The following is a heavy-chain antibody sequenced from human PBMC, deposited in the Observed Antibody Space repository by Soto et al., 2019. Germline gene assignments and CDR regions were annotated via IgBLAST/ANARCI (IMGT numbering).Heavy chain of an antibody. D-gene: IGHD2-15*01. CDR1: TFTFSSYA. Sequence: QVYLVESGGGVVQPGRSLRLSCAASTFTFSSYAMHWVRQAPGKGLEWVAGISYDGSNKYYGDYVKGRFTISRDNSKNTLYLQMNRLRAEDTAVYYCARGDVALVCATTIYYYYYGMDVGGQGTTVTVSS. CDR2: ISYDGSNK. V-gene: IGHV3-30-3*01. J-gene: IGHJ6*02. CDR3: ARGDVALVCATTIYYYYYGMDV.